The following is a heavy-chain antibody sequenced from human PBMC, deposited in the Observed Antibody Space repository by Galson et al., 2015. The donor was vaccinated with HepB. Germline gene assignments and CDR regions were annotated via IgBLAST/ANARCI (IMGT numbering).Heavy chain of an antibody. D-gene: IGHD5-18*01. Sequence: SVKVSCKASGGTFSSYAISWVRQAPGQGLEWMGGIIPNFGSANYAQKFHDRVTITADESASTAYMELSSLTSEDTAVYYCARGRHHTAMVVYFDYWGQGTLVTVSS. J-gene: IGHJ4*02. CDR2: IIPNFGSA. CDR3: ARGRHHTAMVVYFDY. V-gene: IGHV1-69*13. CDR1: GGTFSSYA.